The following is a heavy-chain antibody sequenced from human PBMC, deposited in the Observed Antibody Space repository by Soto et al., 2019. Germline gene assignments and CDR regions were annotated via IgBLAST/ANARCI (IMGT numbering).Heavy chain of an antibody. CDR1: GYTFTSSG. V-gene: IGHV1-18*01. CDR2: ISAYNGNT. J-gene: IGHJ4*02. D-gene: IGHD3-10*01. Sequence: GASVKVSCKASGYTFTSSGISWVRQAPGQGLEWMGWISAYNGNTNYAQKLQGRVTMTTDTSTSTAYMELRSLRSDDTAVYYCARNVVRGVIIFPLSYWGQGTLVTAPQ. CDR3: ARNVVRGVIIFPLSY.